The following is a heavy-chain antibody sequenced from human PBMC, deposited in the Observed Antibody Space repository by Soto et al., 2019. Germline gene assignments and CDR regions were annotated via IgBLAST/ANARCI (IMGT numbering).Heavy chain of an antibody. CDR1: GGTFSSYA. Sequence: ASVKVSCKASGGTFSSYATSWVRQAPGQGLEWMGGIIPIFGTANYAQKFQGRVTITADESTSTAYMELSSLRSEDTAVYYCARGDSSGPASYWGQGTLVTVSS. CDR2: IIPIFGTA. CDR3: ARGDSSGPASY. V-gene: IGHV1-69*13. J-gene: IGHJ4*02. D-gene: IGHD3-22*01.